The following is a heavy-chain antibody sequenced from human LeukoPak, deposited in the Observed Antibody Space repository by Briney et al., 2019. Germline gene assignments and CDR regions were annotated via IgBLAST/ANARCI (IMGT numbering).Heavy chain of an antibody. V-gene: IGHV3-53*01. CDR3: ARVVVVAATTLTYFDF. J-gene: IGHJ4*02. CDR2: IYSGGST. CDR1: GVTVSTNY. D-gene: IGHD2-15*01. Sequence: GGSLRLSCAASGVTVSTNYMSWVRQAPGKGLEWVSVIYSGGSTYYADSVKGRFTISRDNSKNTLYHQMNSLRAEDTAVYYCARVVVVAATTLTYFDFWGQGTLVTVSS.